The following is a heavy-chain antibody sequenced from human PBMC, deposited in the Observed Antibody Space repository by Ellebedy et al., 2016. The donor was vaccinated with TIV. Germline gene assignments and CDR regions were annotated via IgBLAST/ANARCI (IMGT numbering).Heavy chain of an antibody. D-gene: IGHD5-12*01. CDR2: IIPIFGTA. V-gene: IGHV1-69*13. Sequence: SVKVSXKASGGTFSSYAISWVRQAPGQGLEWMGGIIPIFGTANYAQKFQGRVTITADESTSTAYMELSSLRSEDTAVYYCAGSYDYGSIDYWGQGTLVTVSS. CDR1: GGTFSSYA. J-gene: IGHJ4*02. CDR3: AGSYDYGSIDY.